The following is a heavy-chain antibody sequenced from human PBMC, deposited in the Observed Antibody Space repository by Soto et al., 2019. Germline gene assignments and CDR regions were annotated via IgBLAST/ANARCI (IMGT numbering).Heavy chain of an antibody. Sequence: DVQLVESGGGLFQPGESLRLSCAAFGLTISGKKYVAWVRQAPGKGLEWVSALYDLDGSFYADSMKGRFTTSSDSSKTTVYLQMNDLRPDDTAVYYCATWHEREHAYDVWGQGTTVTVSS. CDR3: ATWHEREHAYDV. V-gene: IGHV3-53*01. J-gene: IGHJ3*01. CDR2: LYDLDGS. CDR1: GLTISGKKY. D-gene: IGHD1-1*01.